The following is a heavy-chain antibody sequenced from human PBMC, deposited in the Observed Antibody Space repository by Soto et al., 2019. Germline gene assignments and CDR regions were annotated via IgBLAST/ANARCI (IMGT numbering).Heavy chain of an antibody. D-gene: IGHD3-10*01. CDR2: IYYSGNT. CDR1: GASISSGDYS. Sequence: ASETLSLTCAVSGASISSGDYSWSWIRQPPGKGLEWIGYIYYSGNTLYNPSLKSRVTISVDRSKNQFSLKLSSVTAADTAVYYCARGTYGSRRAIDYWGQGTLVTVSS. CDR3: ARGTYGSRRAIDY. J-gene: IGHJ4*02. V-gene: IGHV4-30-2*01.